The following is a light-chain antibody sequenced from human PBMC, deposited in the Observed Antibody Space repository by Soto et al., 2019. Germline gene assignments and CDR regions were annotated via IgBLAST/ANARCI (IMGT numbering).Light chain of an antibody. V-gene: IGLV2-14*01. CDR2: EVS. CDR1: SSDVGGYNY. J-gene: IGLJ2*01. CDR3: SSYTSSSTPHVV. Sequence: QSVLTQPASVSGSPGQSITISCTGTSSDVGGYNYVSWYQQHPGKAPKLMIYEVSNRPSGVSNRFSGSKSGNTDSLTISGLQAEDEADYYCSSYTSSSTPHVVFGGGTKLTVL.